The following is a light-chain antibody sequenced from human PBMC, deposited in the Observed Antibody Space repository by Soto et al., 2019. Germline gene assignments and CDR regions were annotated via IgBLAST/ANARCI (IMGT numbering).Light chain of an antibody. CDR3: AAWGDSLNGPV. CDR2: SNN. Sequence: QLVLTQPPSASGTPGQRVTISCSGSSSNIGSNTVNWYQQLPGTAPKLLIYSNNQRPSGVPDRFSGSKSGTSASLAISGLQSDDEADYYCAAWGDSLNGPVFGGGTKLTVL. J-gene: IGLJ2*01. V-gene: IGLV1-44*01. CDR1: SSNIGSNT.